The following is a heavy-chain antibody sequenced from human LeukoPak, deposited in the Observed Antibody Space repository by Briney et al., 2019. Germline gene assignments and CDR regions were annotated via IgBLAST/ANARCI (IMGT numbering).Heavy chain of an antibody. D-gene: IGHD5-24*01. CDR2: FYTSGTT. CDR3: ARALEGGYNYSFDY. J-gene: IGHJ4*02. Sequence: SHTLSLTCTVSGGSLSSGSYYWHWLRQPAGKGLEWIECFYTSGTTNYNPSLKTRVTISVDTSKNQFSLKLSSVTAADTAVYYCARALEGGYNYSFDYWGQGTLVTVSS. CDR1: GGSLSSGSYY. V-gene: IGHV4-61*02.